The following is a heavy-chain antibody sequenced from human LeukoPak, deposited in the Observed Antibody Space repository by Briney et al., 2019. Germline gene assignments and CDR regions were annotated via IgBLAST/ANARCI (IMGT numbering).Heavy chain of an antibody. CDR3: ARGRRVPAALIDY. V-gene: IGHV1-2*02. J-gene: IGHJ4*02. CDR1: GYTFTGYY. CDR2: INPDSGGT. Sequence: ASVKVSCKASGYTFTGYYMHWVRQAPGQGLEWMGWINPDSGGTNYAQKFQVRVTMTRDTSISTAYMELSRLRSDDTAVYYCARGRRVPAALIDYWGQGTLVTVSS. D-gene: IGHD2-2*01.